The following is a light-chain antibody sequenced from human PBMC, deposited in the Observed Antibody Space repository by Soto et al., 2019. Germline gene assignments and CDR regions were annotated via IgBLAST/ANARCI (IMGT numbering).Light chain of an antibody. CDR2: EVT. Sequence: QSALTQPASVSGSPGQSITISCSGTSRDIGAYNLVSWYQQPPGKAPKLLIYEVTKRPSGVPDRFSGSKSGNSASLTVSGLQAEDEGDYFCSSYARRNNLLFGGGTKVTVL. V-gene: IGLV2-8*01. J-gene: IGLJ2*01. CDR3: SSYARRNNLL. CDR1: SRDIGAYNL.